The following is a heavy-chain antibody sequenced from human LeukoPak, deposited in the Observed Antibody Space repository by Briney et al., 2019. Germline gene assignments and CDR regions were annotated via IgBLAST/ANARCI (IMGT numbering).Heavy chain of an antibody. CDR2: ISGGGTTI. V-gene: IGHV3-48*03. CDR3: MRDVTPQYPTGWAFFDL. J-gene: IGHJ4*02. Sequence: GGSLRLSCTASGFSFSTSEMNWARQAPGKGLEWLSYISGGGTTIHYADSVKGRFTISRDNAENSLFLQMDSLRVEDTAVYYCMRDVTPQYPTGWAFFDLWGQGTLVTVSS. D-gene: IGHD6-19*01. CDR1: GFSFSTSE.